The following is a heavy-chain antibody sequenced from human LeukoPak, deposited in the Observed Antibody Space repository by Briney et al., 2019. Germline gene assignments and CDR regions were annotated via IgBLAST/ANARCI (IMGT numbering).Heavy chain of an antibody. D-gene: IGHD4-17*01. CDR1: GFTVSSSD. CDR2: IYSGGST. V-gene: IGHV3-53*01. Sequence: GGSLRLSCAASGFTVSSSDMSWVRQAPGKGLECISVIYSGGSTDYADSVKGRLTISRDNSKNTLYLQMNSLRAEDTAVYYCARVVDHDYGDYYLDYWGQGTLVTVSS. CDR3: ARVVDHDYGDYYLDY. J-gene: IGHJ4*02.